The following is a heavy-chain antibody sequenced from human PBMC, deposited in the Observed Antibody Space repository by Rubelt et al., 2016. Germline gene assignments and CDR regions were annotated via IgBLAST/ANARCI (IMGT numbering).Heavy chain of an antibody. D-gene: IGHD6-13*01. CDR1: GGSISSSNW. Sequence: QVQLQQWGAGLLKPSETLSLTCAVSGGSISSSNWWSWVRQPPGKGLEWIGEIYHSGSTNYNPSLKSRVTFSVDKSKNQFSLKLSSVTVADTAVYYCARVSLNTSSWYYFDYWGQGILVTVSS. J-gene: IGHJ4*02. V-gene: IGHV4-4*02. CDR2: IYHSGST. CDR3: ARVSLNTSSWYYFDY.